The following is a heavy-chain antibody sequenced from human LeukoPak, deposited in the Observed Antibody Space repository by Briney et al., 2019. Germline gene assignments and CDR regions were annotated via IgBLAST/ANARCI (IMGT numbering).Heavy chain of an antibody. CDR3: ARVYYDFWSGSYYFDY. Sequence: GGSLRLSCAASGFTFSSYAMHWVRQAPGKGLEWVAVISYDGSNKYYADSVKGRFTISRDNAKNTLYLQMNSLRAEDTAVYYCARVYYDFWSGSYYFDYWGQGTLVTVSS. D-gene: IGHD3-3*01. V-gene: IGHV3-30*04. CDR2: ISYDGSNK. CDR1: GFTFSSYA. J-gene: IGHJ4*02.